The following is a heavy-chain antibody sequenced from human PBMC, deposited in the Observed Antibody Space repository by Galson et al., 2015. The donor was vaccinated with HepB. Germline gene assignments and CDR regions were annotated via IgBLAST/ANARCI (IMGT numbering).Heavy chain of an antibody. CDR3: ATKTGYSSGPEGPYYYYMDV. V-gene: IGHV3-23*01. J-gene: IGHJ6*03. Sequence: SLRLSCAASGFTFSSYAMSWVRQAPGKGLGWVSAISGSGGSTYYADSVKGRFTISRDNSKNTLYLQMNSLRAEDTAVYYCATKTGYSSGPEGPYYYYMDVWGKGTTVTVSS. D-gene: IGHD6-19*01. CDR1: GFTFSSYA. CDR2: ISGSGGST.